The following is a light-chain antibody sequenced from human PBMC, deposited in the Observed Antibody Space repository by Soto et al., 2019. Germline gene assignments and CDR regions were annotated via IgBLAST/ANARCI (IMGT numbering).Light chain of an antibody. Sequence: EIVMTQSPATLSVSPGERATLSCRASQSVNSNLAWYQHKPGQAPRLLIYGASTRATGIPARFSGSGSGTEFTLTISSLQSEDFAVYYCQQYNYWIAFGQGTRLETK. CDR3: QQYNYWIA. CDR1: QSVNSN. V-gene: IGKV3-15*01. CDR2: GAS. J-gene: IGKJ5*01.